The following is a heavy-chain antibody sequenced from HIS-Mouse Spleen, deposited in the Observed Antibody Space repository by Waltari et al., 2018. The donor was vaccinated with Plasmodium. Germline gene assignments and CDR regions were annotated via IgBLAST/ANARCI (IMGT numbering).Heavy chain of an antibody. V-gene: IGHV1-2*02. D-gene: IGHD7-27*01. Sequence: QVQLVQSGAEVKKPGASVKVSCKASGYTFTGYFMHWVRQAPGQGLEWMGWINHNSGGTNYAQRFQGRVTMTRDTTISTAYMELSRLGSDDTAVYYCARDPKQLGSAFDIWGQGTMVTVSS. CDR2: INHNSGGT. CDR1: GYTFTGYF. J-gene: IGHJ3*02. CDR3: ARDPKQLGSAFDI.